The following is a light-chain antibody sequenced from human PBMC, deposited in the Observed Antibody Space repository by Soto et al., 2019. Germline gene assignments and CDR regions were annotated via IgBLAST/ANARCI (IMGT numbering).Light chain of an antibody. CDR3: QQYNKWPWT. Sequence: EIVCTQYPDTLSFSPVERATLSCRASQSVTSNYLAWYQQKPGQAPRLLIYGASPRATGIPGRFSGSGSGTVFTLTISSLQSEDFGVYYCQQYNKWPWTFGRGTKVDIK. CDR1: QSVTSN. J-gene: IGKJ1*01. V-gene: IGKV3-15*01. CDR2: GAS.